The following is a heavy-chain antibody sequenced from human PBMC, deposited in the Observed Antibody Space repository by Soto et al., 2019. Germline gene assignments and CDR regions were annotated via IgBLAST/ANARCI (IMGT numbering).Heavy chain of an antibody. CDR2: INPNSGGT. D-gene: IGHD4-17*01. CDR1: GYTFTGYY. V-gene: IGHV1-2*02. CDR3: ARDTAPSDV. J-gene: IGHJ6*02. Sequence: ASVKVSCKASGYTFTGYYMHWVRQAPGQGLEWMGWINPNSGGTNYSQKFQGRVTFTRDTSASTAYMELSSLRSEDTAVYYCARDTAPSDVWGQGTTVTVSS.